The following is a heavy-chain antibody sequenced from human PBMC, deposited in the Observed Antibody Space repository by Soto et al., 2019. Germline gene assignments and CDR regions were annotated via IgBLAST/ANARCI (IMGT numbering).Heavy chain of an antibody. Sequence: GGSLRLSCGTSGFAFSSYSMYWVRQAPGKGLEWVSRINSDGTVTTYADSVKGRFTISRDNAKSTLYLQMNSLRAEDTAIYYCPHPRVCWGQGTLVTVSS. CDR1: GFAFSSYS. V-gene: IGHV3-74*01. CDR3: PHPRVC. J-gene: IGHJ4*02. CDR2: INSDGTVT.